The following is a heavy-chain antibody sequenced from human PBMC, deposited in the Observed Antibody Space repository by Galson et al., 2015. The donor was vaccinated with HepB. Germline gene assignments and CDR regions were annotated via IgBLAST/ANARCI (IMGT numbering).Heavy chain of an antibody. J-gene: IGHJ4*02. D-gene: IGHD3-16*01. CDR1: GGTFRNYA. Sequence: SVKVSCKASGGTFRNYALSWVRQAPGQGLEWMGEIIPIFGTTNQRQKFQNRLTITADELTTTAYMELSSLRSEDTAVYYCARIPVEHPLGFDFWGQGTLVTVSS. V-gene: IGHV1-69*13. CDR2: IIPIFGTT. CDR3: ARIPVEHPLGFDF.